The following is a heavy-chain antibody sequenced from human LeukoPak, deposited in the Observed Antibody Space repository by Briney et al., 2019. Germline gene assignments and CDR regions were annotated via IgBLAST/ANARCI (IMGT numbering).Heavy chain of an antibody. D-gene: IGHD3-22*01. J-gene: IGHJ6*03. CDR1: GFTFSSYS. CDR3: ARDGYYYDSSGYRAYYYYYYMDV. Sequence: PGGSLRLSCAASGFTFSSYSMNWVRQAPGKGLEWVSSISSSSCLIYYADSVKGRFTISRDNAKNSLYLQMNSLRAEDTAVYYCARDGYYYDSSGYRAYYYYYYMDVWGKGTTVTVSS. CDR2: ISSSSCLI. V-gene: IGHV3-21*01.